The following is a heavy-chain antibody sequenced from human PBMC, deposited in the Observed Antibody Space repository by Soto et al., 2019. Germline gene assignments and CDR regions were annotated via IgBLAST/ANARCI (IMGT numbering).Heavy chain of an antibody. D-gene: IGHD3-9*01. CDR1: GGTFSSYT. J-gene: IGHJ5*02. Sequence: SVKVSCKASGGTFSSYTISWVRQAPGQGLEWMGRIIPILGIANYAQKFQGRVTITADKSTSTAYMELSSLRSEDTAVYYCARDHYDILTGYSNWFDPWGQGTLVPVSS. V-gene: IGHV1-69*04. CDR3: ARDHYDILTGYSNWFDP. CDR2: IIPILGIA.